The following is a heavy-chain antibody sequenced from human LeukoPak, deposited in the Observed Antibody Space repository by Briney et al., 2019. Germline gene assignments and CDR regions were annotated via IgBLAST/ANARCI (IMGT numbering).Heavy chain of an antibody. V-gene: IGHV3-66*01. D-gene: IGHD4-17*01. J-gene: IGHJ4*02. CDR1: GFTFSSYW. CDR3: ARSVSFGDPFDY. CDR2: IYSGGSA. Sequence: GGSLRLSCAASGFTFSSYWMSWVRQAPGKGLEWVSVIYSGGSAYYADSVKGRFTISRDNSKNTLYLQMNSLRAEDTAVYYCARSVSFGDPFDYWGQGTLVTVSS.